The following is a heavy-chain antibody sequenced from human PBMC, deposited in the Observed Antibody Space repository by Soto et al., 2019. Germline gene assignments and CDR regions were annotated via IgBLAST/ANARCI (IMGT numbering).Heavy chain of an antibody. V-gene: IGHV1-18*01. CDR1: GYTFTSYG. CDR2: SSAYNGNT. Sequence: ASVKVSCKDSGYTFTSYGISWVRQAPGQGLEWMGWSSAYNGNTNYAQKLQGRVTMTTDTSTSTAYMELRSLRSDDPAVYYCAGDSCGMDVWGQGTRDTVSS. J-gene: IGHJ6*02. CDR3: AGDSCGMDV.